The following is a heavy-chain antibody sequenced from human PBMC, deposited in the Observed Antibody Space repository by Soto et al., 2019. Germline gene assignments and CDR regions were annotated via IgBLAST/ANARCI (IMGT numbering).Heavy chain of an antibody. V-gene: IGHV4-59*01. Sequence: SETLSLTCIVSGGSMDNYYWSWIRQAPGKGLEWIGYIYYSGSTNYNPSLKSRVTISIDTSKNQFSLKMNSVTAADTAVYYCPREKEFTYWGKGTLGTVSS. CDR2: IYYSGST. CDR1: GGSMDNYY. CDR3: PREKEFTY. D-gene: IGHD3-10*01. J-gene: IGHJ4*02.